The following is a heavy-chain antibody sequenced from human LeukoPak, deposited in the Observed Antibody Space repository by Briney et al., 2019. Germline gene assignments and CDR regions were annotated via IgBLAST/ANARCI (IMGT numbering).Heavy chain of an antibody. D-gene: IGHD6-19*01. Sequence: GGSLRLSCAASGFTVSSNYMSWVRQAPGKGLEWVSVIYSGGTTYYTDSVKGRFTISRDNSKNTLYLQMNSLRAEDTAMYYCASHTSGDEAFDIWGQGTMVTVSS. J-gene: IGHJ3*02. CDR3: ASHTSGDEAFDI. CDR2: IYSGGTT. V-gene: IGHV3-53*01. CDR1: GFTVSSNY.